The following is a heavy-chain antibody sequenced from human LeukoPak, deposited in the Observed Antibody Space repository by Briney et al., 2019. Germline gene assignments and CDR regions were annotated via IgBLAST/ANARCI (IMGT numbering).Heavy chain of an antibody. V-gene: IGHV3-21*01. CDR3: VRPYCSSTSCYTGIGY. CDR1: GFTFSSYS. D-gene: IGHD2-2*02. CDR2: ISSSSSYI. J-gene: IGHJ4*02. Sequence: GGSLRLSCAASGFTFSSYSMNWVRQAPGKGLEWVSSISSSSSYIYYADSVKGRFTISRDNAKNSLYLQMNSLRAEDTAVYYCVRPYCSSTSCYTGIGYWGQGTLVTVSS.